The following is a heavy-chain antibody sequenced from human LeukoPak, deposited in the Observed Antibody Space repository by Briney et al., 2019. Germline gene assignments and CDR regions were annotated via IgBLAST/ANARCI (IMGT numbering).Heavy chain of an antibody. CDR3: AKVSTYGDDYHDAFDI. J-gene: IGHJ3*02. CDR1: GFTFSSYG. Sequence: PGGSLRLSCAASGFTFSSYGMHWVRQAPGKGLEWVAVIWYDGSNKYYADSVKGRFTISRDNSKNTLYLQMNSLRAEDTAVYYCAKVSTYGDDYHDAFDIWGQGTMVTVSS. D-gene: IGHD4-17*01. V-gene: IGHV3-33*06. CDR2: IWYDGSNK.